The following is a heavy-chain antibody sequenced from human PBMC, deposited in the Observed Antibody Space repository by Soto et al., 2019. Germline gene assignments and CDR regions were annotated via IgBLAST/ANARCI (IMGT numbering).Heavy chain of an antibody. Sequence: GGSLRLSCAASGFTFSSYAMSWVRQAPGKGLEWVSAISGSGGSTYYADSVKGRFTISRDNSKNTLYLQMNSLRAEDTAVYYCAKGGEKGFYYYYMDVWGKGTTVTVSS. J-gene: IGHJ6*03. CDR3: AKGGEKGFYYYYMDV. CDR1: GFTFSSYA. V-gene: IGHV3-23*01. D-gene: IGHD3-10*01. CDR2: ISGSGGST.